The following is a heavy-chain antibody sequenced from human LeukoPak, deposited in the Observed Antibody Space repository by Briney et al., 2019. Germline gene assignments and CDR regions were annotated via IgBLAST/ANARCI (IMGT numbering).Heavy chain of an antibody. J-gene: IGHJ3*01. Sequence: GGSLRLSCVVSGFSVKNNYMSWVRQAPGKGLEWVSVIYSGGNTYYADSVKGRFTVPKDNSKNTVYLQMTNLRVEDTAVYYCARGVGQDAFDVWGQGTMVTVSS. V-gene: IGHV3-53*01. CDR3: ARGVGQDAFDV. CDR2: IYSGGNT. D-gene: IGHD1-26*01. CDR1: GFSVKNNY.